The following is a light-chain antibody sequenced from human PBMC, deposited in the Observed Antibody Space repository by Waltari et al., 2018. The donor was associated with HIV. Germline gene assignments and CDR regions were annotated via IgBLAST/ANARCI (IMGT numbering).Light chain of an antibody. J-gene: IGKJ2*01. CDR1: QSVSSSY. V-gene: IGKV3-20*01. CDR2: GAS. CDR3: QHFDTSLPKYT. Sequence: EFVLTQSPGTLSLSPGERATLSCRASQSVSSSYLAWYQQRPGQAPRLLIYGASSRAAGIPDRFTGSGSGTDFTLTISRLEPEGFAVYYCQHFDTSLPKYTFGQGTKLEIK.